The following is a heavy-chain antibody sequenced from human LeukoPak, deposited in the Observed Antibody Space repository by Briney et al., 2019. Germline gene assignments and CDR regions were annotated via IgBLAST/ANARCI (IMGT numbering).Heavy chain of an antibody. V-gene: IGHV3-23*01. CDR3: ARESGYSYGH. CDR2: ISGTGDST. Sequence: GGTLRLSCAASGFTFSTYGMSWVRQAPGKGLEWVSFISGTGDSTYYADSVKGRFTISRDNSKNTLYLQMNSLRAEDTAVYYCARESGYSYGHWGQGTLVTVSS. D-gene: IGHD5-18*01. J-gene: IGHJ4*02. CDR1: GFTFSTYG.